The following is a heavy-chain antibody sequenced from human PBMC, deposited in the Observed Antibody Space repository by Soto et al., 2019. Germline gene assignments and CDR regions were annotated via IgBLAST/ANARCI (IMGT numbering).Heavy chain of an antibody. CDR3: ARGYPRSILSTSLTTSYWFDS. CDR2: INHRGTT. J-gene: IGHJ5*01. Sequence: QVQLQQWGTGLLKPSETLSLHCAVYGESLRGYDWSWIRQTPAMGLEWIGEINHRGTTNHDSTLKRQAIISIDTSKNQVSLRLNYVTAADTAVYYCARGYPRSILSTSLTTSYWFDSWGQGTLVTVSS. D-gene: IGHD2-21*01. V-gene: IGHV4-34*04. CDR1: GESLRGYD.